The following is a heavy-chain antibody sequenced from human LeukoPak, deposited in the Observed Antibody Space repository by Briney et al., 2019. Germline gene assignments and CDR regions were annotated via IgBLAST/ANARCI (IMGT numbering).Heavy chain of an antibody. CDR3: AKGEGAWEREAFDY. V-gene: IGHV3-23*01. Sequence: GGSLRLSCAASGFTFNKYAMNGVRQPPGKGLEWVSSIAGTGGSTYYADSVKGRFTLSRDNSKNTLYLQMNSQRAEDTAVYYCAKGEGAWEREAFDYWGQGTLVTVSS. J-gene: IGHJ4*02. CDR1: GFTFNKYA. D-gene: IGHD1-26*01. CDR2: IAGTGGST.